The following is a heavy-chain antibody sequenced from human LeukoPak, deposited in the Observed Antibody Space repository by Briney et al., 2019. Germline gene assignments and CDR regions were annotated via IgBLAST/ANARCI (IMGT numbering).Heavy chain of an antibody. CDR2: ISWNGGSI. CDR3: AKGLRVWGSYRPDAFDI. J-gene: IGHJ3*02. D-gene: IGHD3-16*02. Sequence: PGRSLRLSCAASGFTFDDYAMHWVRQAPGKGLEWVSGISWNGGSIGYADSVKGRFTISRDNAKNSLYLQMNSLRAEDMALYYCAKGLRVWGSYRPDAFDIWGQGTMVTVSS. V-gene: IGHV3-9*03. CDR1: GFTFDDYA.